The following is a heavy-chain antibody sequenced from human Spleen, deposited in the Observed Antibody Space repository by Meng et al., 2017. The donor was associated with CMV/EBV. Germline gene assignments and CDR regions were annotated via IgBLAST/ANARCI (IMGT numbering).Heavy chain of an antibody. Sequence: VRQAPGKGPEWVAFVRYDSTNTYYTESAKGRFTISRDNSRNTLYLQMNSLRVEDTAVYYCAKDRRSCSSTSCSPSPMDTFYYYGMDVWGQGTLVTVSS. V-gene: IGHV3-30*02. CDR2: VRYDSTNT. J-gene: IGHJ6*02. CDR3: AKDRRSCSSTSCSPSPMDTFYYYGMDV. D-gene: IGHD2-2*01.